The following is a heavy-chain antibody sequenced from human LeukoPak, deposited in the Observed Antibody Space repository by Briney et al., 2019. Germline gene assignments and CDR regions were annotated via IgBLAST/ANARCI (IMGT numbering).Heavy chain of an antibody. CDR2: IYSGDRT. Sequence: GGSLRLSCAASGFSVSSNYMSWVRQAPGKGLEWVSVIYSGDRTYYADSVKGRFTISRDSSKNTLYLQMNNLRVEDTAVYYCARDLADYDSSGYYDYWGQGTLVTVSS. CDR3: ARDLADYDSSGYYDY. J-gene: IGHJ4*02. D-gene: IGHD3-22*01. V-gene: IGHV3-53*01. CDR1: GFSVSSNY.